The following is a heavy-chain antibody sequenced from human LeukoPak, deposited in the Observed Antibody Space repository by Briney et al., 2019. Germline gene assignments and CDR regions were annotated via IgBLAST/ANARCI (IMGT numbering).Heavy chain of an antibody. CDR1: GFTFSSYS. J-gene: IGHJ4*02. V-gene: IGHV3-21*01. CDR3: ARDEGWSGDYVFDY. CDR2: ISSSSSYI. D-gene: IGHD4-17*01. Sequence: GGSLRLSCAASGFTFSSYSMNWVRQAPGKGLEWVSSISSSSSYIYYADSVKGRFTISRDNAKNSLYLQMNSLRAEDTAVYYCARDEGWSGDYVFDYWGQGTLVTVSS.